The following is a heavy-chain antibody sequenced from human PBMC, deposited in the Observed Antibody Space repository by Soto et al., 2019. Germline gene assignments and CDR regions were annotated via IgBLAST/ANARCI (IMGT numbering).Heavy chain of an antibody. Sequence: QVQLVQSGAEVKEPGSSVKVSCKAPEGANLRDYRTTWVRRAPGQGLEWMGGIIPKLGSANYAQKFQGRVTITADESTNSVYMELRSLRSDDTAVYYCARGGEGYNFGAVYWGQGTPVTVSS. CDR1: EGANLRDYR. CDR2: IIPKLGSA. V-gene: IGHV1-69*01. CDR3: ARGGEGYNFGAVY. J-gene: IGHJ4*02. D-gene: IGHD5-12*01.